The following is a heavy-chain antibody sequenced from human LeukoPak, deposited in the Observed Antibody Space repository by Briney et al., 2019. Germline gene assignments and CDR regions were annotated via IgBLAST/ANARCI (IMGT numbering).Heavy chain of an antibody. D-gene: IGHD2-21*01. J-gene: IGHJ6*03. V-gene: IGHV1-2*02. Sequence: GASVKVSCKASGYTFTGYYMHWVRQAPGQGLEWMGWINPNSGGTNYAQKFQGRVTMTRDTSISTAYMELSRLRSDDTAVYYCASGGVVIAIYYYYMDVWGKGTTVTVSS. CDR2: INPNSGGT. CDR3: ASGGVVIAIYYYYMDV. CDR1: GYTFTGYY.